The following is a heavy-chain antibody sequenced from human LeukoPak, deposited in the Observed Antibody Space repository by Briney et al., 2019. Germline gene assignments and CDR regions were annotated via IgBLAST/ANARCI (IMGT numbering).Heavy chain of an antibody. CDR1: GFTFSSYG. D-gene: IGHD3-10*01. Sequence: PGGSLRLSCAASGFTFSSYGMHWVRQAPGKGLEWVAVISYDGSNKYYADSVKGRFTISRDNSKNTLYLQMNSLRAEDTAVYYCAKDHGSGDYYFDYWGQGTLVTVSS. V-gene: IGHV3-30*18. CDR2: ISYDGSNK. J-gene: IGHJ4*02. CDR3: AKDHGSGDYYFDY.